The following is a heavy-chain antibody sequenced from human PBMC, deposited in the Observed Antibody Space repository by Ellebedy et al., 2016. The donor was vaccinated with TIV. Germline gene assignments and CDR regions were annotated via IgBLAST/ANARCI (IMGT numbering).Heavy chain of an antibody. Sequence: ASVKVSCXASGYTFTSYGISWVRQAPGQGLEWMGWISAYNGNTNYAQKLQGRVTMTTDTSTSTAYMELRSLRSDDTAVYYCARGLRYFDWSNWFDPWGQGTLVTVSS. D-gene: IGHD3-9*01. CDR2: ISAYNGNT. CDR3: ARGLRYFDWSNWFDP. J-gene: IGHJ5*02. CDR1: GYTFTSYG. V-gene: IGHV1-18*04.